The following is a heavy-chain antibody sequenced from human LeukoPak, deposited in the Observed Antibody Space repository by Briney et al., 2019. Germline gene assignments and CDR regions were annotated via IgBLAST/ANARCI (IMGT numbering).Heavy chain of an antibody. J-gene: IGHJ4*02. CDR1: GFTFSSYA. Sequence: QTGRSLRLSCAASGFTFSSYAMHWVRQAPGKGLEWVAVISYDGSNKYYADSVKGRFTISRDNSKNTLYLQMNSLRAEDTAVYYCARTSMRKGDFMVRGFIIMPFDYWGQGTLVTVSP. CDR3: ARTSMRKGDFMVRGFIIMPFDY. CDR2: ISYDGSNK. D-gene: IGHD3-10*01. V-gene: IGHV3-30*04.